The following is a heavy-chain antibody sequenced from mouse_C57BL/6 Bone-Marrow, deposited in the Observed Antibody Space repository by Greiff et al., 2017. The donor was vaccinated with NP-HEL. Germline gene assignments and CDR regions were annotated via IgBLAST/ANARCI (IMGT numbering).Heavy chain of an antibody. V-gene: IGHV1-59*01. Sequence: VQLQQPGAELVRPGTSVKLSCKASGYTFTSYWMHWVKQRPGQGLEWIGVIDPSDSYTNYNQKFKGKATLTVDTSSSTAYMQLSSLTSEDSAVYYCARRRPPRGGFAYWGQGTLVTVSA. CDR2: IDPSDSYT. CDR3: ARRRPPRGGFAY. CDR1: GYTFTSYW. J-gene: IGHJ3*01. D-gene: IGHD6-1*01.